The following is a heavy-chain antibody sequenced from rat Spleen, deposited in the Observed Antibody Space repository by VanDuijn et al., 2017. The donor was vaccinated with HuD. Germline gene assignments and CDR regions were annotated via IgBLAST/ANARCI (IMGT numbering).Heavy chain of an antibody. D-gene: IGHD1-2*01. V-gene: IGHV5-25*01. CDR1: GFIFRKYD. CDR3: ARRGTAIPYNWFDY. J-gene: IGHJ3*01. CDR2: ITNTGRNT. Sequence: EVQLVESGGGLVQPGRSLKISCTASGFIFRKYDMAWIRQAPGKGLEWVASITNTGRNTYYPDSVKGRFTISRDNAKSTLNLQMDSLRSEDTATYYCARRGTAIPYNWFDYWGQGILVTVSS.